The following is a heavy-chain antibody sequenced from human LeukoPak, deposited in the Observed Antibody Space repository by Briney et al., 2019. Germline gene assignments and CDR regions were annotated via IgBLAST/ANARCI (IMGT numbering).Heavy chain of an antibody. V-gene: IGHV4-59*08. CDR2: IYYSGST. CDR1: GGSISSYY. Sequence: SETLSLTCTVSGGSISSYYWSWIRQPPGKGLEWIGYIYYSGSTNYNPSLKSRVTISVDTSKNQFSLKLSSVTAADTAVYYCASARWLLYFDYWGHGTLVTVSS. D-gene: IGHD5-24*01. J-gene: IGHJ4*01. CDR3: ASARWLLYFDY.